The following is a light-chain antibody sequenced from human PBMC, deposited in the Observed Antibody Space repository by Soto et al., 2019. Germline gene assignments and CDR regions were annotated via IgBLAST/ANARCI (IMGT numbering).Light chain of an antibody. CDR2: EVS. CDR1: SSDVGGYNY. J-gene: IGLJ3*02. Sequence: QSALTQPASVSGSPGQSINISCTGTSSDVGGYNYVSWYQQHPGKAPKLKIYEVSNRHSGVSNRCSGSKSGNTASLTISGLQAEDEADYYCSSYTSSSTPCVFGGGTKVTVL. CDR3: SSYTSSSTPCV. V-gene: IGLV2-14*01.